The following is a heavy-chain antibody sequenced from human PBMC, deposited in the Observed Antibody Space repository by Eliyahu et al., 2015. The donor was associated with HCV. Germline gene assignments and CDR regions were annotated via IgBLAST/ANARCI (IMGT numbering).Heavy chain of an antibody. D-gene: IGHD5-18*01. Sequence: QVQLQESGPGLAKPSETLSLTCTVSGGSISNXDYTWAWIRQPPGKGLEWXGTIFYTGXTDYNPSLKRRVXISVDTSKIQFTLKLVSVTASDTAVYYCARGSSFYSYGFDFDYWGQGTLVTVSS. CDR2: IFYTGXT. CDR3: ARGSSFYSYGFDFDY. V-gene: IGHV4-39*01. CDR1: GGSISNXDYT. J-gene: IGHJ4*02.